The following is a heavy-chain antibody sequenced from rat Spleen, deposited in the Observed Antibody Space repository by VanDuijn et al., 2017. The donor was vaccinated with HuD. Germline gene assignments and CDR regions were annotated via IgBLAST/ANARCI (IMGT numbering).Heavy chain of an antibody. J-gene: IGHJ2*01. V-gene: IGHV5-58*01. CDR3: TRGPTEIVMPTHFDY. D-gene: IGHD1-12*01. CDR1: GFTFSSYW. Sequence: EVQLVETGGGLVQPGRSLKLSCVASGFTFSSYWMYWIRQAPGKGLEWVSSINTDGGSTYYPDSVKGRFTISRDNAENTVYLQMNSLRSEDTATYYCTRGPTEIVMPTHFDYWGQGVMVTVSS. CDR2: INTDGGST.